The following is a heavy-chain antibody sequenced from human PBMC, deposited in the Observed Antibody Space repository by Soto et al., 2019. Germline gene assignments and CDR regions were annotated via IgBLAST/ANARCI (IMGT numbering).Heavy chain of an antibody. J-gene: IGHJ4*02. CDR2: ISGSGGST. Sequence: EVQLLESGGGLVRPGGSLRLSCAASGFTFSSYAMSWVRQAPGKGLEWVSAISGSGGSTYYADSVKGRFTISRDNSKNPLYLQMNSLRAEDTAVYYCAKDAILAGYSSGWYDYWGQGTLVTISS. D-gene: IGHD6-19*01. CDR3: AKDAILAGYSSGWYDY. CDR1: GFTFSSYA. V-gene: IGHV3-23*01.